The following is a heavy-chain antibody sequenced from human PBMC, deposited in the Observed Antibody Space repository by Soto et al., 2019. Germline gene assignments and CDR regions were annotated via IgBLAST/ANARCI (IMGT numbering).Heavy chain of an antibody. CDR1: GGSISSSSYY. CDR2: IYYSGST. Sequence: SETLSLTCTVSGGSISSSSYYWGWIRQPPGKGLEWIGSIYYSGSTYYNPSLKSRVTISVDTSKNQFSLKLSSVTAADTAVYYCARTLDYYDSSGYYNYWGQGTLVTVSS. CDR3: ARTLDYYDSSGYYNY. V-gene: IGHV4-39*01. D-gene: IGHD3-22*01. J-gene: IGHJ4*02.